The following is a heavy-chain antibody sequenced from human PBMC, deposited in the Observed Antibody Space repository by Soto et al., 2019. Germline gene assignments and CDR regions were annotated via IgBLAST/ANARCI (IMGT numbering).Heavy chain of an antibody. D-gene: IGHD2-2*01. CDR3: AKDNCISTSGNRLYNWFDP. CDR1: GFTFSSYG. V-gene: IGHV3-30*18. Sequence: QVQLVESGGGVVQPGRSLRLSCAAAGFTFSSYGMHWVRQAPGKGLEWVAVISYGGSNKYYADSVKGRFTISRDNSKNSLYLEMNNLRAEDTAVYYCAKDNCISTSGNRLYNWFDPGGQGTLVTVSS. J-gene: IGHJ5*02. CDR2: ISYGGSNK.